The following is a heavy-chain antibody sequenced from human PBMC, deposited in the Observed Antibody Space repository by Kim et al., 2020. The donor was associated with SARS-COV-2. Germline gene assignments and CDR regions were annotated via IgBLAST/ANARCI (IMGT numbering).Heavy chain of an antibody. J-gene: IGHJ1*01. CDR3: ARVVSAGEYGDYRLG. V-gene: IGHV3-48*02. CDR2: ISGSSGAI. Sequence: GGSLRLSCAASGFIFSNYPMNWVRQAPGKGLEWVSYISGSSGAIYYADSVRGRFTISRDNAKDSLYLQMNSLRDEDTAVYYCARVVSAGEYGDYRLGWG. CDR1: GFIFSNYP. D-gene: IGHD4-17*01.